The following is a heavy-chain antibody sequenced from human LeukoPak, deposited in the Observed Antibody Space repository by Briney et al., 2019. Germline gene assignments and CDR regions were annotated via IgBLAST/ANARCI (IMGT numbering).Heavy chain of an antibody. CDR3: AREGYPKVHDY. J-gene: IGHJ4*02. D-gene: IGHD1-1*01. Sequence: ETLSLTCAVYGGSFSGYYWSWIRQPPGKGLEWVSAISGSGGSTYYADSVKGRFTISRDNSKNTLYLQMNSLRAEDTAVFYCAREGYPKVHDYWGQGTLVTVSS. CDR1: GGSFSGYY. CDR2: ISGSGGST. V-gene: IGHV3-23*01.